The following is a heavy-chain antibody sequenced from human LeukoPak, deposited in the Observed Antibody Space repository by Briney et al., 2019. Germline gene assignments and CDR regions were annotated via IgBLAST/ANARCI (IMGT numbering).Heavy chain of an antibody. CDR3: ARDQRAYCSSTSCPFDY. V-gene: IGHV1-18*01. D-gene: IGHD2-2*01. Sequence: ASVKVSCKASGGTFSKDAISWVRQAPGQGLEWMGWISAYNGNTNYAQKLQGRVTMTTGTSTSTAYMELRSLRSDGTAVYYCARDQRAYCSSTSCPFDYWGQGTLVTVSS. CDR2: ISAYNGNT. J-gene: IGHJ4*02. CDR1: GGTFSKDA.